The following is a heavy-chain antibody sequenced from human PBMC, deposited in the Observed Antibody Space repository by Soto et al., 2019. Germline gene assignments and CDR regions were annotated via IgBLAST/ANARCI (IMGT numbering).Heavy chain of an antibody. J-gene: IGHJ6*02. CDR3: ARGEDAFFYYFLDV. V-gene: IGHV4-59*01. Sequence: QVQLQESGPRLLKPSATLSLTCPVSGGSITSSYWSCIRRPPGKGLEWIAYIYDTGISGYTPSTSSHSSLKSRVTMSVDTSKSQFSLELTSVTAADTAVYYCARGEDAFFYYFLDVWGQGSTVTVSS. CDR2: IYDTGISGYTPST. CDR1: GGSITSSY.